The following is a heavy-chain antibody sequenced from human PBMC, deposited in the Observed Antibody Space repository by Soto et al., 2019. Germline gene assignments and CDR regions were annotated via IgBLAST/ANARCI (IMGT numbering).Heavy chain of an antibody. V-gene: IGHV3-23*01. Sequence: EVQLLDSGGGLVQPGGSLRLSCAASGFTFSSYAMSWVRQAPGKGLEWVSAISGSGGSTYYAGSVKGRFTISRDNSKHTLYLQMNSLRAEDTAVYYCATVGVTVTLAEFDSWGQGTLVTVSS. CDR1: GFTFSSYA. CDR3: ATVGVTVTLAEFDS. CDR2: ISGSGGST. J-gene: IGHJ4*02. D-gene: IGHD4-17*01.